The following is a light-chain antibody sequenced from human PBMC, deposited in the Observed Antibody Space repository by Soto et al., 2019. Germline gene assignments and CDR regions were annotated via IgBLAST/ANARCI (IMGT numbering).Light chain of an antibody. CDR3: QQYGSSPFT. J-gene: IGKJ3*01. Sequence: EVVLTRSPDTLSLSPGERATLSCRASQTISTYLAWYQQKPGQAPRLLIYGASNRAIGVPDRFSGSGSGTDFSLIISRLEPEDFAVYFCQQYGSSPFTFGPGTQVDLK. V-gene: IGKV3-20*01. CDR1: QTISTY. CDR2: GAS.